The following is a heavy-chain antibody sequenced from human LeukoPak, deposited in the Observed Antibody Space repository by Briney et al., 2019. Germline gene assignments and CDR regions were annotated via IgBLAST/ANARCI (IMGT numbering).Heavy chain of an antibody. CDR3: ARSFTPYQPLDVFDY. J-gene: IGHJ4*03. Sequence: GGSLRLSCAASGFTFSTYWMSWVRQAPGKGLEWVADIKQDGSEKYYVDSVKGRFTISRDNAKNSLYLQMNSLRVEDTAVYYCARSFTPYQPLDVFDYSWDGSMVTVSP. CDR1: GFTFSTYW. CDR2: IKQDGSEK. V-gene: IGHV3-7*01. D-gene: IGHD2-2*01.